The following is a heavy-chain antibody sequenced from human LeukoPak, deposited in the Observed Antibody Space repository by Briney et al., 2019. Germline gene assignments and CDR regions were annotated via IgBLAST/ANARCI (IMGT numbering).Heavy chain of an antibody. J-gene: IGHJ3*02. CDR2: FSASGNS. V-gene: IGHV4-61*02. CDR3: ARDGGGFDAFDI. D-gene: IGHD2-15*01. CDR1: GDSISSDDYY. Sequence: SETLSLTCTVSGDSISSDDYYWSWIRQPAGKGLEWIGRFSASGNSNYNPSLKSRLTISVDTSKNQFSLKLTSVTAADTAVYYCARDGGGFDAFDIWGQGTMVTVSS.